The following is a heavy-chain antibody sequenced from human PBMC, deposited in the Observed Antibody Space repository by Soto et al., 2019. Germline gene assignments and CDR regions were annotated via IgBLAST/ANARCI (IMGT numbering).Heavy chain of an antibody. CDR1: GFTFSTYW. Sequence: LRLSCAASGFTFSTYWMHWVRQAPGKGLVWVSRIISDESTTIYADFVKGRFTISRDNAKNTLYLQMNSLSVEDTAMYYCATGPTPAFDIWGLGTMVTVSS. CDR3: ATGPTPAFDI. CDR2: IISDESTT. J-gene: IGHJ3*02. V-gene: IGHV3-74*01. D-gene: IGHD2-15*01.